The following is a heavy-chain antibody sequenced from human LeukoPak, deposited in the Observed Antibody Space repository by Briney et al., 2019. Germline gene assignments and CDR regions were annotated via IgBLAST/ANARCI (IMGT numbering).Heavy chain of an antibody. J-gene: IGHJ6*03. CDR3: ARAPERWYSYGSYTYHYMDV. CDR1: GASISSGSHY. CDR2: ISKSGSP. D-gene: IGHD3-10*01. V-gene: IGHV4-39*07. Sequence: SETLSLTCTVSGASISSGSHYWGWIRQPPGKGLEWMASISKSGSPKYNPSLESRVTISADTSKNQISLKLSSVTAADTAIYYCARAPERWYSYGSYTYHYMDVWGRGTTVTVSS.